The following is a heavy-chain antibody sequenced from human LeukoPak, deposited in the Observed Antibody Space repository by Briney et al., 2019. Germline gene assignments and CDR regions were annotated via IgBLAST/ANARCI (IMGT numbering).Heavy chain of an antibody. CDR1: GFPFSPYS. CDR2: ISSSSSTI. J-gene: IGHJ4*02. CDR3: ARGRTRGGLLIDY. D-gene: IGHD3-10*01. V-gene: IGHV3-48*01. Sequence: GGSLRLSCAASGFPFSPYSMNWVRQAPGKGLEWVSYISSSSSTIYYADSVEGRFTISRDNAKNSLYLQMNSLRAEDTAVYYCARGRTRGGLLIDYWGQGTLVTVSS.